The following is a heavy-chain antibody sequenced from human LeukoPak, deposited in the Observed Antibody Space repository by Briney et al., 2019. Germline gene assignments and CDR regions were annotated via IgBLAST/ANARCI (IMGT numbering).Heavy chain of an antibody. J-gene: IGHJ4*02. V-gene: IGHV4-39*01. CDR3: ATAMAFDY. CDR2: IYYSGST. Sequence: SETLSLTCTVSGGSISSSSYYWGWIRQPPGKGLEWIGSIYYSGSTYYNPSLKSRVTIAVDTSKNQFSLKLSSVTASDTAVYYFATAMAFDYWGQGTLVTVSS. CDR1: GGSISSSSYY. D-gene: IGHD5-18*01.